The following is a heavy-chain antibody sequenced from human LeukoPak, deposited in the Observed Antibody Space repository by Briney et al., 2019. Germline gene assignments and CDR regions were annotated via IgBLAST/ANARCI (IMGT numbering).Heavy chain of an antibody. D-gene: IGHD3-10*01. CDR2: VYYSGGT. CDR3: ARLSGYNWFDP. Sequence: SETLSLTCTVSGGSITSYYWSWIRQPPGEGLEWIGYVYYSGGTYYNPSLKSRVTISVDTSKNQFSLKLTSVTAADTAVYYCARLSGYNWFDPWGQGTLVTVSS. J-gene: IGHJ5*02. V-gene: IGHV4-59*01. CDR1: GGSITSYY.